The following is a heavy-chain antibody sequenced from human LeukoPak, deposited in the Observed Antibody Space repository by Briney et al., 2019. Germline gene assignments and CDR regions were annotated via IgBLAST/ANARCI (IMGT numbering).Heavy chain of an antibody. CDR2: INPNSGGT. Sequence: ASVKVSCKASGYTFTGYYMHWVRQAPGQGLEWMGWINPNSGGTNSAQKFQGRVTMTRDTSISTAYMELTRVTSDDTAVYYCAKEGDFVWGSYRRLYFDYWGQGTLVTVSS. CDR3: AKEGDFVWGSYRRLYFDY. J-gene: IGHJ4*02. D-gene: IGHD3-16*02. V-gene: IGHV1-2*02. CDR1: GYTFTGYY.